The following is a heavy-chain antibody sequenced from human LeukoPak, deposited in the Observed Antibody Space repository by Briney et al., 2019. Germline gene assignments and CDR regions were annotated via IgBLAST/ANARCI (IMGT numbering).Heavy chain of an antibody. CDR2: IKQDGSEK. V-gene: IGHV3-7*01. D-gene: IGHD2-15*01. J-gene: IGHJ6*03. Sequence: PGGSLRLSCAASGFTFSRYWMSWVRQAPGKGLEWVANIKQDGSEKDYVDSVKGRFTISRDNAKNSLYLQMNSLTAEDTAVYYCARSQWNNYCSGGSCFNANYYYYYMDVWGKGTTVTISS. CDR1: GFTFSRYW. CDR3: ARSQWNNYCSGGSCFNANYYYYYMDV.